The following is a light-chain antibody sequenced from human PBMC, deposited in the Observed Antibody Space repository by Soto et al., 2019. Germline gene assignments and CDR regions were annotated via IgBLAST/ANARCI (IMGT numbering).Light chain of an antibody. CDR3: QQYYTWPPLYT. Sequence: ETVMTQSPATLSVSPGERVTLSCRASQSVSSNLAWYQQKPGQAPRLLIYSASTRATGIPARFSGSGSGTEFTFTISSLQSEDFAVYYYQQYYTWPPLYTFGQGTKLEIK. CDR1: QSVSSN. J-gene: IGKJ2*01. CDR2: SAS. V-gene: IGKV3-15*01.